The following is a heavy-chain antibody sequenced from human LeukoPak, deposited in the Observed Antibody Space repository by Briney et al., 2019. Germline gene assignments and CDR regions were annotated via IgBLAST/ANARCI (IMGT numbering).Heavy chain of an antibody. D-gene: IGHD3-9*01. J-gene: IGHJ4*02. CDR3: ARSPHILTGENFDY. V-gene: IGHV4-39*07. CDR1: GGSISSSTYY. Sequence: SETLSLTCTVSGGSISSSTYYWGWIRQPPGKGLEWIGNIYYSGSTYYNPSLTSRVTISVDTSKNQFSLKLSSVTAADTALYYCARSPHILTGENFDYWGQGTLVTVSS. CDR2: IYYSGST.